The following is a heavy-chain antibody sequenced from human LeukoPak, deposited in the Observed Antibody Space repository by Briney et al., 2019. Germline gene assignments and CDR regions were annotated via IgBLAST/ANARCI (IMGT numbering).Heavy chain of an antibody. CDR2: INPNSGGT. D-gene: IGHD5-18*01. Sequence: GASVKVSCKASGYTFTGYYMHWVRQAPGQGLEWMGWINPNSGGTNYAQKFQGRVTMTRDTSISTAYMELSRLRSDDTAVYYCANLGYSYGAAFDYWGQGTLVTVSS. CDR1: GYTFTGYY. CDR3: ANLGYSYGAAFDY. V-gene: IGHV1-2*02. J-gene: IGHJ4*02.